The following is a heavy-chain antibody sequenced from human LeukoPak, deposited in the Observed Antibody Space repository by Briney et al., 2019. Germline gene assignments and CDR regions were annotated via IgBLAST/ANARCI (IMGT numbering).Heavy chain of an antibody. J-gene: IGHJ6*02. CDR2: INPNSGGT. D-gene: IGHD2-2*02. Sequence: RASVKVSCKASGYTFTGYYIHWVRQAPGEGLEWMGWINPNSGGTNYAQKFQGRVTMTRDTSISTAYMELSRLRSDDTAVYYCARDIVVVPAAIGMDVWGQGTTVTVSS. CDR1: GYTFTGYY. V-gene: IGHV1-2*02. CDR3: ARDIVVVPAAIGMDV.